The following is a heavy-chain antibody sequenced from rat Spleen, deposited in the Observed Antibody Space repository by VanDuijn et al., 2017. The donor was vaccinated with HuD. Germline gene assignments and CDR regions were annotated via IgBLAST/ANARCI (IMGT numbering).Heavy chain of an antibody. CDR3: TREDWHFDF. CDR1: GFSLSNYG. J-gene: IGHJ1*01. V-gene: IGHV2-13*01. CDR2: IWDNGNT. Sequence: QVQLKESGPGLVQPSQTLSLTCTVSGFSLSNYGVIWFRQPPGKGLEWMGIIWDNGNTNYNSALKSRLSISRDTSKSQVYLKMNSLQTEDTAIYYCTREDWHFDFWGPGTMVTVSS.